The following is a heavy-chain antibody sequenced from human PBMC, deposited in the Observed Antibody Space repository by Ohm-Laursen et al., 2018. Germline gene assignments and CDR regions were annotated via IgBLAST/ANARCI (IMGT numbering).Heavy chain of an antibody. J-gene: IGHJ6*02. CDR2: ISGSRGTT. Sequence: SLRLSCAASGFTFPNYAMSWVRQAPGKGLEWASGISGSRGTTYYADSVRGRFTISRDNSKNTLYLQMNSLRAEDTAVYYCVPYGSGYPLPGMDVWGQGTTVTVSS. D-gene: IGHD2-15*01. CDR1: GFTFPNYA. CDR3: VPYGSGYPLPGMDV. V-gene: IGHV3-23*01.